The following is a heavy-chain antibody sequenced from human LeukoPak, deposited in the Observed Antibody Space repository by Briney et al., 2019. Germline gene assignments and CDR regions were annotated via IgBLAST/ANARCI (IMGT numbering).Heavy chain of an antibody. Sequence: SSETLSLTCTVSGGSISSNTYYWGWIRQPPGKGLEWIASVYYSGNPYYNPSLKSRVTISVDTSKNQFSLKLSSVTAADTAIYYCARPFGRFGLELLFDIWGQGTMVTVSS. D-gene: IGHD1-7*01. CDR2: VYYSGNP. J-gene: IGHJ3*02. V-gene: IGHV4-39*01. CDR3: ARPFGRFGLELLFDI. CDR1: GGSISSNTYY.